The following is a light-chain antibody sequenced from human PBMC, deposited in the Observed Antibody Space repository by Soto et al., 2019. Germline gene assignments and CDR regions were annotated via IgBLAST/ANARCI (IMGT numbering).Light chain of an antibody. CDR1: QSLSSN. V-gene: IGKV3-15*01. J-gene: IGKJ1*01. CDR2: VAS. CDR3: QEYNSGRRET. Sequence: EIVSIRSSAILTVSRGHRATXSCRASQSLSSNLAWYQQKPGQAPMLLIYVASTSGTGIPARFSGGGSGAEFSLTISNLRAEDFAVCYCQEYNSGRRETFGQGTKVDIK.